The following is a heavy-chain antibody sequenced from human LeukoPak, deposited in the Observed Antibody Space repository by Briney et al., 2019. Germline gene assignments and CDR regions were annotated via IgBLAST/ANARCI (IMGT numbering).Heavy chain of an antibody. CDR3: ARDTRLLSSYDSSGYYSNPYFDY. D-gene: IGHD3-22*01. J-gene: IGHJ4*02. Sequence: ASVKVSCKASGYTFTGYYMHWVRQAPGQGLEWMGWINPNSGGTNYAQKFQGRVTMTRDTSTSTVYMELSSLRSEDTAVYYCARDTRLLSSYDSSGYYSNPYFDYWGQGALVTVSS. CDR2: INPNSGGT. V-gene: IGHV1-2*02. CDR1: GYTFTGYY.